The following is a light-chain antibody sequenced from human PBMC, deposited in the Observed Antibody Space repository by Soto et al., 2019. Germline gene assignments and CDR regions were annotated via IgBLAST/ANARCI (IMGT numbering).Light chain of an antibody. CDR2: DSS. J-gene: IGKJ1*01. Sequence: EILLKQSPGTLSLSRGERATRACRASQSVSRYLAWYQQRPGQGPRLLIYDSSTRASGIPDRFSGSGSGTDFTLAIRRLQSEDSALYYCQQYASSPETFGQGTKVDIK. CDR1: QSVSRY. CDR3: QQYASSPET. V-gene: IGKV3-20*01.